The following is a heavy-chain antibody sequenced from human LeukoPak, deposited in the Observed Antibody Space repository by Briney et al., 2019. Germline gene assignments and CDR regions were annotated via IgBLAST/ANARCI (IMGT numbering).Heavy chain of an antibody. V-gene: IGHV3-7*01. CDR1: GFTFSSYW. CDR3: ARVYCSSTSCYFYYYYYYMDV. Sequence: GGSLRLSCAASGFTFSSYWMSWVRQAPGKGLEWVANIKQDGSEKYYVDSVKGRFTISRDNAKNSLYLQMNSLRAEDTAVYYCARVYCSSTSCYFYYYYYYMDVWGKGTTVTVSS. CDR2: IKQDGSEK. D-gene: IGHD2-2*01. J-gene: IGHJ6*03.